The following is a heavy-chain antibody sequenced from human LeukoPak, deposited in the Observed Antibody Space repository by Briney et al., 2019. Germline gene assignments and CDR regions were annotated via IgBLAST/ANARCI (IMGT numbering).Heavy chain of an antibody. V-gene: IGHV4-34*01. CDR2: INHSGST. D-gene: IGHD2-21*02. CDR3: ARGREHIVVVTATHFDY. Sequence: SETLSLTCTVSGGSISNYYWSWIRQPPGKGLEWIGEINHSGSTNYNPSLKSRVTISVDTSKNQFSLKLSSVTAADTAVYYCARGREHIVVVTATHFDYWGQGTLVTVSS. J-gene: IGHJ4*02. CDR1: GGSISNYY.